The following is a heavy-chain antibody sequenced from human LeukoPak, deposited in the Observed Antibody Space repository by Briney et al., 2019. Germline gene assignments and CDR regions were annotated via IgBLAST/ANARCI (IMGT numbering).Heavy chain of an antibody. Sequence: GGSLRLSCAASGLTFIHAWMSWVRQAPGKGLEWVGRIRSKADGGTTDYAAPVKGRFTISRDDSKNTLYLQVNSLQSEDTAVYYCTTTQPFSIAVAGTRLDYWGQGTLVTVSS. D-gene: IGHD6-19*01. CDR3: TTTQPFSIAVAGTRLDY. J-gene: IGHJ4*02. CDR2: IRSKADGGTT. V-gene: IGHV3-15*01. CDR1: GLTFIHAW.